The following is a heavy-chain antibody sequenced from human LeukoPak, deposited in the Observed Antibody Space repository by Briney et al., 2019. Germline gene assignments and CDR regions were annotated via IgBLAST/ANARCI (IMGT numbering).Heavy chain of an antibody. CDR2: ISSSSLYI. D-gene: IGHD5-24*01. Sequence: GGSLRLSCAASGFTLSTYSLNWVRQAPGKGLEWVSSISSSSLYIYYADSVKGRFTISRDNAKNSLFLQMNSLRAEDTAVYYCAREGDGYNSPIDYWGQGTLITVSS. J-gene: IGHJ4*02. V-gene: IGHV3-21*01. CDR1: GFTLSTYS. CDR3: AREGDGYNSPIDY.